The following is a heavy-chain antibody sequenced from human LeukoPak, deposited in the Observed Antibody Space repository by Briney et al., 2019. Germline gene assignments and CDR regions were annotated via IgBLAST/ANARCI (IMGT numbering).Heavy chain of an antibody. D-gene: IGHD2-15*01. CDR1: GFTFSSYS. J-gene: IGHJ4*02. CDR3: AKDFRYCSGGSCYS. CDR2: ISGSGGST. V-gene: IGHV3-23*01. Sequence: PGGSLRLSCAASGFTFSSYSMNWVRQAPGKGLEWVSAISGSGGSTYYADSVKGRFTISRDNSKNTLYLQMNSLRAEDTAVYYCAKDFRYCSGGSCYSWGQGTLVTVSS.